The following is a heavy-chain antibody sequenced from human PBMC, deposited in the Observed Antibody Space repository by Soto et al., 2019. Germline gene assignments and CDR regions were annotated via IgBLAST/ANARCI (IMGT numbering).Heavy chain of an antibody. CDR1: GFTFSSYG. CDR3: AKGGDYDILTGYYVVDY. CDR2: ISYDGSNK. D-gene: IGHD3-9*01. V-gene: IGHV3-30*18. Sequence: GGSLRLSCAASGFTFSSYGMHWVRQAPGKGLEWVAVISYDGSNKYYADSVKGRFTISRDNSKNTLYLQMNSLRAEDTAVYYCAKGGDYDILTGYYVVDYWGQGTLVTVSS. J-gene: IGHJ4*02.